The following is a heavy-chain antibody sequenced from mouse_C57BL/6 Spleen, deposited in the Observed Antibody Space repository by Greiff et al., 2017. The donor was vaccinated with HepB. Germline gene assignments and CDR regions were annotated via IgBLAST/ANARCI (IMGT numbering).Heavy chain of an antibody. V-gene: IGHV14-1*01. J-gene: IGHJ3*01. D-gene: IGHD2-1*01. CDR2: IDPEDGDT. CDR1: GFNIKDYY. CDR3: TTPVYYGNYEFAY. Sequence: VQLQQSGAELVRPGASVKLSCTASGFNIKDYYMHWVKQRPEQGLEWIGRIDPEDGDTEYAPKFQGKATMTADTSSNTAYLQLSSLTSEDTAVYYCTTPVYYGNYEFAYWGQGTLVTVSA.